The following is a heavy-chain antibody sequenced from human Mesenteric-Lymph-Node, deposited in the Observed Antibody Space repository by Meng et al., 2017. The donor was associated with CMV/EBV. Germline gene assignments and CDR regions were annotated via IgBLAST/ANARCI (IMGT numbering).Heavy chain of an antibody. D-gene: IGHD2-2*01. V-gene: IGHV2-26*01. Sequence: PTLVKPTETLTLTCTVSGFSLSNARMGVSWIRQPPGKALEWLAHIFSNDEKSYSTSLKSRLTISKDTSKSQVVLTMTNMDPVDTATYYCARILTGYCSSTSCYGVDYWGQGTLVTSPQ. CDR3: ARILTGYCSSTSCYGVDY. CDR1: GFSLSNARMG. J-gene: IGHJ4*02. CDR2: IFSNDEK.